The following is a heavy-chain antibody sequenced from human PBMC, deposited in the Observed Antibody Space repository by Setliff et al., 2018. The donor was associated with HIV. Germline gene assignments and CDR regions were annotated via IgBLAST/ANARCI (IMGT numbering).Heavy chain of an antibody. CDR1: GYSFTSYW. V-gene: IGHV5-51*01. Sequence: PGESLKISCKGSGYSFTSYWIGWVRQMPGKGLEWMGIIYPGDTDTRYSPSFQGQVTISADKSISTAYLQWSSLKASDTAMYYCARSPIRYCSGGNWGAFDIWGQGTMVTVSS. J-gene: IGHJ3*02. CDR3: ARSPIRYCSGGNWGAFDI. D-gene: IGHD2-15*01. CDR2: IYPGDTDT.